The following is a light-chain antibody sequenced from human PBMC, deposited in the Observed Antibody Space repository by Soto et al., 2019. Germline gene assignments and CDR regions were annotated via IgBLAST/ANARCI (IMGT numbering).Light chain of an antibody. CDR3: CSYAGSYTSNV. J-gene: IGLJ1*01. CDR2: DVS. CDR1: SSDVGGYNY. V-gene: IGLV2-11*01. Sequence: QSVLTQPRSVSGSPGQSVTISCTGTSSDVGGYNYVSWYQQHPGKAPKLMIYDVSKRPSGVPYRFSGSKSGNTASLTISGVQAADEDAYYCCSYAGSYTSNVFGTGTKLTVL.